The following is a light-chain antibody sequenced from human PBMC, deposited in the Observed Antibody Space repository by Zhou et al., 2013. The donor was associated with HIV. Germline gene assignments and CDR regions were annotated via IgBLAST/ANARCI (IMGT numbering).Light chain of an antibody. CDR2: GAS. Sequence: DIVLTQSPGFLSLSPGESATLSCRASQSLSSSYLSWYQQQPGRSPRLLIYGASSRATGIPARFSGSGSGTDFTLTISSLEPEDFAVYYCQQRSNWPSTFGRG. CDR3: QQRSNWPST. CDR1: QSLSSSY. V-gene: IGKV3D-20*02. J-gene: IGKJ4*01.